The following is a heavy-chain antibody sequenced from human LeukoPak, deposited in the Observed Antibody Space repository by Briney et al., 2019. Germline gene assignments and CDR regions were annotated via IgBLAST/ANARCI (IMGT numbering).Heavy chain of an antibody. CDR1: GFTFSSYA. V-gene: IGHV3-23*01. Sequence: PGGSLILSCAASGFTFSSYAMSLVGQAPGKGLEWVSSISGSGGSTYYADSVKGRFTISRDNSKNTLYLQMNSLRAEDTAVYYCAKEGGNSPTDAFDIWGQGTMVTVSS. D-gene: IGHD2-21*02. CDR3: AKEGGNSPTDAFDI. J-gene: IGHJ3*02. CDR2: ISGSGGST.